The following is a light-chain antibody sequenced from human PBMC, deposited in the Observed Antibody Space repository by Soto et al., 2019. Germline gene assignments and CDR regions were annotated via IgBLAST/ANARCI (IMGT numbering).Light chain of an antibody. Sequence: DIVMTQSPLSLPVTPGEPASISCRSSQSLLHKSGYNYLDWYLQKSGQSPQLLIYLGSNRASGVPDRFSGSGSGTDFTLKISRVEAEDVGVYYCMQALQTPRTFGPGTKVDIK. CDR3: MQALQTPRT. V-gene: IGKV2-28*01. CDR2: LGS. CDR1: QSLLHKSGYNY. J-gene: IGKJ3*01.